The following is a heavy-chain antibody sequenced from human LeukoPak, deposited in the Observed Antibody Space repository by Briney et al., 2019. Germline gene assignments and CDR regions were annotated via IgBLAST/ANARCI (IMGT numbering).Heavy chain of an antibody. Sequence: SETLSPTCTVSGGSISSYYWSWIRQPAGKGLEWIGRIYTSGSTNYNPSLKSRVTMSVDTSKNQFSLKLSSVTAADTAVYYCARSTTATVYYGMDVWGQGTTVTVSS. CDR1: GGSISSYY. J-gene: IGHJ6*02. V-gene: IGHV4-4*07. D-gene: IGHD2-15*01. CDR3: ARSTTATVYYGMDV. CDR2: IYTSGST.